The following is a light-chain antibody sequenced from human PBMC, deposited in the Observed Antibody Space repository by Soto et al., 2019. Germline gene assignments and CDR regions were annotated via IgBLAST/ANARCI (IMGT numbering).Light chain of an antibody. J-gene: IGLJ2*01. Sequence: QSVLTQPASVSGSPGQSITISCTGTSSDVGGYNYVSWYQQHPGKAPKLMIYDVSNRPSGVSNRFSGSKSGNTASLTISGLQAEDETDYYCSPYTGSSTYVLFGGGTQLTVL. CDR3: SPYTGSSTYVL. V-gene: IGLV2-14*01. CDR1: SSDVGGYNY. CDR2: DVS.